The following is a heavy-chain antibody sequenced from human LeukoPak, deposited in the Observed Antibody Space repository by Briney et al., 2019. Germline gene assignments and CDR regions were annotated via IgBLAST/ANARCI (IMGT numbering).Heavy chain of an antibody. CDR1: GFTFCSYA. J-gene: IGHJ4*02. CDR2: ISSSGGST. Sequence: GGSLRLSCAASGFTFCSYAMRWVRQAPGKGLEWVSAISSSGGSTYYADSVKGRFTISRDNYKNTLYLQMNSLRAEDTAVYYCAKVWDTYYYDSSGSFDYWGQGTLVSVSS. V-gene: IGHV3-23*01. CDR3: AKVWDTYYYDSSGSFDY. D-gene: IGHD3-22*01.